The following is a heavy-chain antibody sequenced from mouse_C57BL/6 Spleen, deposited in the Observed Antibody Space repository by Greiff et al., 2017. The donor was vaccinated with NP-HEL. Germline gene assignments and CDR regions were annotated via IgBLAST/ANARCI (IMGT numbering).Heavy chain of an antibody. CDR1: GYTFTSYW. V-gene: IGHV1-69*01. Sequence: QVQLQQPGAELVMPGASVKLSCKASGYTFTSYWMHWVKQRPGQGLEWIGEIDPSDSYTNYNQKFKGKSTLTVDKSSRTAYMQLSSLTSEDSAVYYCARKYDGYYDYFDYWGQGTTLTVSS. CDR2: IDPSDSYT. J-gene: IGHJ2*01. D-gene: IGHD2-3*01. CDR3: ARKYDGYYDYFDY.